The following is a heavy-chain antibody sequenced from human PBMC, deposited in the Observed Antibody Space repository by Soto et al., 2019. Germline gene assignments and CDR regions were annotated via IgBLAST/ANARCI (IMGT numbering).Heavy chain of an antibody. Sequence: PSETLSLTCTVSGGSISSGGYYWSWIRQHPGKGLEWIGYIYYSGSTYYNPSLKSRVTISVDTSKNQFSLKLSSVTAADTAVYYCARVVNSEGYYYVIDYWGQGTLVTVSS. CDR2: IYYSGST. J-gene: IGHJ4*02. D-gene: IGHD3-22*01. CDR3: ARVVNSEGYYYVIDY. V-gene: IGHV4-31*03. CDR1: GGSISSGGYY.